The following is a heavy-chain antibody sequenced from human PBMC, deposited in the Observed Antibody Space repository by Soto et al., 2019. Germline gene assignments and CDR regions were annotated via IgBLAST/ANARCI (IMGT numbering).Heavy chain of an antibody. J-gene: IGHJ5*02. Sequence: ASVKVSCKASGYTFTSYGICWVRQAPGQGLEWMGWISAYNGNTNYAQKLQGRVTMTTDTSTSTAYMELRSLRSDDTAVYYCAREDYGAGSFDPWGQGTLVTAPQ. V-gene: IGHV1-18*01. CDR1: GYTFTSYG. CDR3: AREDYGAGSFDP. D-gene: IGHD4-17*01. CDR2: ISAYNGNT.